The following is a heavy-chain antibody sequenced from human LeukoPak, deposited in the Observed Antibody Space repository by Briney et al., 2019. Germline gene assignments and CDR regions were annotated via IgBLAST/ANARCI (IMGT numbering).Heavy chain of an antibody. V-gene: IGHV1-8*01. Sequence: ASVKVSCKASGYTFTSYDINWVRQATGQGLEWMGWMNPNSGNTGYAQKFQGRVTMTRNTSISTAYMELSSLRSEDTAVYYCARGRYVDTAMVSVFADYYYYGMDVWGQGTTVTVSS. J-gene: IGHJ6*02. D-gene: IGHD5-18*01. CDR1: GYTFTSYD. CDR2: MNPNSGNT. CDR3: ARGRYVDTAMVSVFADYYYYGMDV.